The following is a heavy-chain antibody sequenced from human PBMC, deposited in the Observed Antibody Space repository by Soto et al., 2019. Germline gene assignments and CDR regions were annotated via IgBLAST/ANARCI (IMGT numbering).Heavy chain of an antibody. CDR1: GGSISSYY. CDR3: ARGDCSGGSCYFFDY. J-gene: IGHJ4*02. Sequence: TSETLSLTCTVSGGSISSYYWSWIRQPPGKGLEWIGYIYYSGSTNYNPSLKSRVTISVDTSKNQFSLKLSSVTAADTAVYYCARGDCSGGSCYFFDYWGQGTLVTVSS. CDR2: IYYSGST. D-gene: IGHD2-15*01. V-gene: IGHV4-59*01.